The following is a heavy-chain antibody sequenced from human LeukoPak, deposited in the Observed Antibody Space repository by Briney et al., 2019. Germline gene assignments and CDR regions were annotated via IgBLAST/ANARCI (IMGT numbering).Heavy chain of an antibody. CDR2: ISSSGNT. V-gene: IGHV4-39*02. D-gene: IGHD3-3*01. J-gene: IGHJ4*02. CDR1: GGSTSGGNYY. CDR3: ARLGAGPTYYDFWSGYSSFYFDY. Sequence: SETLSLTCIVSGGSTSGGNYYWGWIRRPPGKGLEWIGGISSSGNTYYNPSLKSRITISIDTSKNHFSLKLSSVTAADTAVSYCARLGAGPTYYDFWSGYSSFYFDYWGQGTLVTVSS.